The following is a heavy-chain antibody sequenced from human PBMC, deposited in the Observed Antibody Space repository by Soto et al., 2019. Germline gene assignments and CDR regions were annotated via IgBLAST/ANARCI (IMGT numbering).Heavy chain of an antibody. CDR1: GYTFTTFW. CDR2: IDPGDTYA. J-gene: IGHJ5*02. CDR3: ARIYCTTTTCDSWFDP. D-gene: IGHD2-2*01. V-gene: IGHV5-10-1*01. Sequence: GESVKISCTGFGYTFTTFWISWVRQMPGKGLEWIGRIDPGDTYATYSPAFQGHVTISADKATSTAYLQWSSLKASDTAMYYCARIYCTTTTCDSWFDPWGQGTLVTVSS.